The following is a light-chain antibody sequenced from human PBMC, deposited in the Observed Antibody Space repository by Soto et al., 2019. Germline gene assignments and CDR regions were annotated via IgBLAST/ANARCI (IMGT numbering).Light chain of an antibody. V-gene: IGLV1-47*02. Sequence: QSVLTQPPSVSAAPGQKVTISCSGSNYNIGNNHVSWYQQRAGTAPKLLIYDNNQRPSGVPDRFSGSKSGTSASLAISGLQSDDEADYFCAGWDGSLRGFVFGTGTKLTVL. CDR3: AGWDGSLRGFV. CDR1: NYNIGNNH. J-gene: IGLJ1*01. CDR2: DNN.